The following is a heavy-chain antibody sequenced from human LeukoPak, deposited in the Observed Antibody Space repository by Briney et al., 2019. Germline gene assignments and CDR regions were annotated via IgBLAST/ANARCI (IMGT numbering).Heavy chain of an antibody. J-gene: IGHJ4*02. CDR1: EFTFSTYW. Sequence: PGGSLRLSCAGSEFTFSTYWMNWVRQAPGMGLEWVASIKQDGSEKYYVDSVKARFTISRDNAKNSLSLQMNSLRAEDTAVYYCVRDGGVSGYDLLDYWGQGTLVTVSS. D-gene: IGHD5-12*01. CDR3: VRDGGVSGYDLLDY. V-gene: IGHV3-7*01. CDR2: IKQDGSEK.